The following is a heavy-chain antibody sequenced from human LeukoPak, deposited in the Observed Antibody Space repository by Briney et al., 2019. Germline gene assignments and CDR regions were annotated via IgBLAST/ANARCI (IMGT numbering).Heavy chain of an antibody. CDR2: INQDGSEK. D-gene: IGHD3-10*01. J-gene: IGHJ4*02. Sequence: GGSLRLSCAASGFTFSTYWMSWVRQAPGKGLEWVANINQDGSEKYYVDSVKGRFTICRDNAKNSLYLQMNSLRAEDTAVYYCASYYGSGSHFDYWGQGTLVTVSP. CDR1: GFTFSTYW. CDR3: ASYYGSGSHFDY. V-gene: IGHV3-7*01.